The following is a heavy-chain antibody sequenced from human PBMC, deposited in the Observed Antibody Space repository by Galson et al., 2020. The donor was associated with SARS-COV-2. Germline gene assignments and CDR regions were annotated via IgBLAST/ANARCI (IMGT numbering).Heavy chain of an antibody. CDR3: ASLYCSSTSCYQYYYKYMDV. CDR1: GFTFSTYS. V-gene: IGHV3-48*01. D-gene: IGHD2-2*01. CDR2: ISSGSNTI. J-gene: IGHJ6*03. Sequence: GESLKISCAASGFTFSTYSMNWVRQAPGKGLEWVSFISSGSNTIYYADSVKGRFTISRDNAKNSLYLEMNSLTAEDTAVYYCASLYCSSTSCYQYYYKYMDVWGKGTTVTVSS.